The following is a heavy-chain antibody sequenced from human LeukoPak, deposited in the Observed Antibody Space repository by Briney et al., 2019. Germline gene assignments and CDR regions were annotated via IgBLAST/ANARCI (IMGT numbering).Heavy chain of an antibody. CDR2: ISYNGGST. CDR1: GFTFSSYT. J-gene: IGHJ4*02. V-gene: IGHV3-64D*06. CDR3: VKEGYSGGWSFRYFDY. Sequence: GGSLRLSCAASGFTFSSYTMSWVRQAPGKGLEYVSSISYNGGSTSYAESVKGRFTISRDNSKNTLYLQMSSLRAEDTAVYYCVKEGYSGGWSFRYFDYWGQGTLVTVSS. D-gene: IGHD6-19*01.